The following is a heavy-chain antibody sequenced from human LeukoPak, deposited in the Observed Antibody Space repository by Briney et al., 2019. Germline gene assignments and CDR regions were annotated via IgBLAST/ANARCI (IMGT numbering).Heavy chain of an antibody. J-gene: IGHJ4*02. CDR3: ATGSYCSGGSCYSD. Sequence: GGSLRLSCAASGLTFHNTWMHWIRQAPGKGLVWVSRIISDGITTTYADSVKGRFTISRDNAKNTLYLQMNSLRADDTAVYYCATGSYCSGGSCYSDWGQGTLVTVSS. CDR2: IISDGITT. V-gene: IGHV3-74*01. D-gene: IGHD2-15*01. CDR1: GLTFHNTW.